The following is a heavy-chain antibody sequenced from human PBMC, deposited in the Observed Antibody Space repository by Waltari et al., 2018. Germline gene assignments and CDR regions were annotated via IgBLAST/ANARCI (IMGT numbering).Heavy chain of an antibody. Sequence: QVQLQESGPGLVKPTHTLSLTCTVSGEPISDDVSPWPHWTWIRQSAGKGLEWIGHIYSSGAVDYNPSLRSRVTISLDTPKSHFTLKLTSVTAADTAVYYCANRGVGNYFKYFRLWSPGTLVTVSS. CDR2: IYSSGAV. V-gene: IGHV4-61*02. CDR3: ANRGVGNYFKYFRL. D-gene: IGHD1-7*01. CDR1: GEPISDDVSPWPH. J-gene: IGHJ1*01.